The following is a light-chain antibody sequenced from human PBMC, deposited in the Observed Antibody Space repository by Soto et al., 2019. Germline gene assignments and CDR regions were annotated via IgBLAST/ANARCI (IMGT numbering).Light chain of an antibody. V-gene: IGKV3-20*01. J-gene: IGKJ1*01. Sequence: EIVLTQSPATLSVSPGERATLSCRASQSVRSNLAWYQQKPGQAPRLLIHAASNRATGIPDRFSGSGSGTDFTLTISRLEPEDFAVYYCQQSGSSPPTFGQGTKVDI. CDR1: QSVRSN. CDR2: AAS. CDR3: QQSGSSPPT.